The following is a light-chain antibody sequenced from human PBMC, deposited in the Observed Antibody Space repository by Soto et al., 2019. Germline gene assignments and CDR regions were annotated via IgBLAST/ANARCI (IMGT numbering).Light chain of an antibody. Sequence: DIQMTQSPSTLSGSVGDRVTITCRASQTISSWLAWYQQKPGKAPKLLIYKASTVKSGVPSRFSGSVSGTEFTLTISSLQPDDFATYYCQHYKSYSEAFGQGTKVELK. CDR2: KAS. CDR1: QTISSW. CDR3: QHYKSYSEA. J-gene: IGKJ1*01. V-gene: IGKV1-5*03.